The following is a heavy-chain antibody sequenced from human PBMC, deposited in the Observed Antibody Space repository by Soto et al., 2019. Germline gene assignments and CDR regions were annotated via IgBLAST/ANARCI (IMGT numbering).Heavy chain of an antibody. CDR1: GYTFTSYG. D-gene: IGHD3-3*01. V-gene: IGHV1-18*01. CDR3: ARDFLGRITNFGGGLDDAFEI. J-gene: IGHJ3*02. CDR2: ISAYNGNT. Sequence: ASVKGSCKASGYTFTSYGISWVRQAPGQGLEWMGWISAYNGNTNYAQKLQGRVTMTTDTSTSTAYMELRSLRSDDTAVYYCARDFLGRITNFGGGLDDAFEIWGQGTMVIVSS.